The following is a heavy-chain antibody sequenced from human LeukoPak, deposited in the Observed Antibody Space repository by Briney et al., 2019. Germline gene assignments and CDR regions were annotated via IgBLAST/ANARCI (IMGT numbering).Heavy chain of an antibody. D-gene: IGHD1-14*01. V-gene: IGHV1-69*01. CDR1: GGAFSSYA. J-gene: IGHJ4*02. CDR2: IIPIFGTA. CDR3: ARVTPNPTGDYFDY. Sequence: SVKVSCKASGGAFSSYAISWVRQAPGQGLEWMGGIIPIFGTANYAQKFQGRVTITADESTSTAYMELSSLRSEDTAVYYCARVTPNPTGDYFDYWGQGTLVTVSS.